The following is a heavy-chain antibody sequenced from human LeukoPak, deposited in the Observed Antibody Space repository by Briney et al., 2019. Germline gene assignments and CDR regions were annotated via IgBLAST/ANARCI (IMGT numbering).Heavy chain of an antibody. CDR2: ISAYNGNT. CDR1: GYTFTSYG. D-gene: IGHD3-22*01. Sequence: ASVKVSCKASGYTFTSYGISWVRQAPGQGLEWMGWISAYNGNTNYAQKLQGRVTMTTDTSTRPAYMELRSLRSDDTAVFYCARDAQTYYYASSVDDAFDIWGQGTMVTVSS. J-gene: IGHJ3*02. CDR3: ARDAQTYYYASSVDDAFDI. V-gene: IGHV1-18*01.